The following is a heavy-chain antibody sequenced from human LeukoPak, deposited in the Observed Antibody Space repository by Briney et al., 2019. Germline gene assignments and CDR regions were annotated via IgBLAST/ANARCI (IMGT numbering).Heavy chain of an antibody. Sequence: GGSLRLSCAASGFTVSSNYMSWVRQAPGKGLDWVSVISGNGGSTYYADSVKGRFTISRDNSRSTLYLQMNSLRAEDTAVYYCVSEVGQLKDWGQGTLVTVSS. CDR2: ISGNGGST. CDR1: GFTVSSNY. CDR3: VSEVGQLKD. V-gene: IGHV3-23*01. J-gene: IGHJ4*02. D-gene: IGHD6-13*01.